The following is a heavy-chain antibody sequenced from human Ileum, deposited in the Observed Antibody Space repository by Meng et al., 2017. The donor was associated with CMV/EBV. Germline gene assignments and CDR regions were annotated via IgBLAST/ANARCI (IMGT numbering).Heavy chain of an antibody. Sequence: QVPLQESGPGLVKPSETLSLTCTVSGDFANHFYWSWIRQPAGKGLQWIGRISTSGSDNYNPSLKSRVTMSVDTSKKQFSLKLSSVTAADTAVYYCARSGLRGIYVDYWGQGTLVTVSS. CDR2: ISTSGSD. V-gene: IGHV4-4*07. J-gene: IGHJ4*02. D-gene: IGHD4-17*01. CDR3: ARSGLRGIYVDY. CDR1: GDFANHFY.